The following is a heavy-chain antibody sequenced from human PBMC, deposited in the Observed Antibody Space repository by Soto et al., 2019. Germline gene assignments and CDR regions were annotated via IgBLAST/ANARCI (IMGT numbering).Heavy chain of an antibody. V-gene: IGHV1-18*01. D-gene: IGHD4-17*01. CDR2: ISAYNGNT. J-gene: IGHJ5*02. Sequence: ASVKVSCKASGYTFTSYGISWVRQAPGQGLEWMGWISAYNGNTNYAQKLQGRVTMTTDTSTSTAYMELRSLRSDDTAVYYCARTTVTTFAIGRFGFDPWGQGTLVTVSS. CDR1: GYTFTSYG. CDR3: ARTTVTTFAIGRFGFDP.